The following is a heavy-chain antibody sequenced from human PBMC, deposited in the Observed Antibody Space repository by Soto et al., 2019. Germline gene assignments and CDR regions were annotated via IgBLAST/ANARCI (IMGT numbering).Heavy chain of an antibody. Sequence: QVQLQESGPGLVKPSETLSLTCTVSGGFISSYYWNWIRQPAGKGLEWIGMTYSSGNTDYSPYLKSRVNMYADTSKNQFSLKLNSVTAADTAVYYCAIGSGWQDMDYWGQGTLVTVSS. J-gene: IGHJ4*02. V-gene: IGHV4-4*07. CDR3: AIGSGWQDMDY. D-gene: IGHD6-19*01. CDR1: GGFISSYY. CDR2: TYSSGNT.